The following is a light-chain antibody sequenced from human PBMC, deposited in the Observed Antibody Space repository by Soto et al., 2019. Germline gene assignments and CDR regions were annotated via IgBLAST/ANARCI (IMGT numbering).Light chain of an antibody. J-gene: IGKJ2*01. V-gene: IGKV1-33*01. CDR3: QQYYGLPYT. CDR2: DAF. Sequence: DIQLTQSPSSLSVSVGDRVTMTCQASQDTSKFLNWYHHKPGKAPKLLIYDAFNLETGVPARFSASGSVTHFTLTITGLQPEDVGTYYCQQYYGLPYTFGQGTKLEIK. CDR1: QDTSKF.